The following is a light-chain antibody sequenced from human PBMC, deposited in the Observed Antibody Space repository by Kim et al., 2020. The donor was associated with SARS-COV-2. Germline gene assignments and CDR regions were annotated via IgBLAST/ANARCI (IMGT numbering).Light chain of an antibody. CDR3: QQSNSIPWT. CDR2: GAS. J-gene: IGKJ1*01. CDR1: QSINRY. Sequence: DIQMTQSPSSLSASVGDRVTITCRASQSINRYLNWYQQKPGRAPKVLIYGASNLQSGVPSRFSGSGSGTDFTLTISSLQTEDFATYYCQQSNSIPWTFGQGTKVDIK. V-gene: IGKV1-39*01.